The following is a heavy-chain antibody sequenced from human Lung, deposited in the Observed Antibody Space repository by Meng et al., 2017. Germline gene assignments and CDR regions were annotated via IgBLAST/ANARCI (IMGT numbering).Heavy chain of an antibody. V-gene: IGHV1-18*01. CDR2: ISVHNGNT. D-gene: IGHD6-13*01. J-gene: IGHJ4*02. CDR3: ARDLKPEGIATEYLDY. CDR1: GYTFIRHG. Sequence: QVQVVQSGAEVRNPGAPVKVSCKTSGYTFIRHGITWVRQAPGQGLEWMGWISVHNGNTNYAEKFQGRVTMTTDTSTNTAYMELRSLTSDDTAVYYCARDLKPEGIATEYLDYWGQGTLVTVSS.